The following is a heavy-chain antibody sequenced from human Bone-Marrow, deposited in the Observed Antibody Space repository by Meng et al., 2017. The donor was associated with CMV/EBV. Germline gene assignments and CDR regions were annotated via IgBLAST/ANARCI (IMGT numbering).Heavy chain of an antibody. J-gene: IGHJ4*02. V-gene: IGHV3-64*02. D-gene: IGHD3-22*01. Sequence: GESLKISCAASGFTFSSYAMHWVRQAPGKGLEYVSAISSNGGSTYYADSVKGRFTISRDKSKNTLYLQMGSLRAEDMAVYYCARYYYDSSGYFDYWGQGTLVTVSS. CDR3: ARYYYDSSGYFDY. CDR2: ISSNGGST. CDR1: GFTFSSYA.